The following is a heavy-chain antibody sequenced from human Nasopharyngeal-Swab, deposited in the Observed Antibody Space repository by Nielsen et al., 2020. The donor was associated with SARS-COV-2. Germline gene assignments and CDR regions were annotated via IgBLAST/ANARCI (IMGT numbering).Heavy chain of an antibody. CDR2: VSQGGGT. V-gene: IGHV4-34*01. Sequence: WIRQPPGKGLEWIGEVSQGGGTNYNSSLKNRVTISVATSKNQFSLKLSSVTAAETAVYYCARGGAGVVPSPVLGLGPYYSYYYMDVWGKGTTVTVSS. CDR3: ARGGAGVVPSPVLGLGPYYSYYYMDV. D-gene: IGHD2-2*01. J-gene: IGHJ6*03.